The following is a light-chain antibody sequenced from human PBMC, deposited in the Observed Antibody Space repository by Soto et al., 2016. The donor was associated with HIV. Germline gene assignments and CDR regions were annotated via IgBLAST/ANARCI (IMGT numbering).Light chain of an antibody. CDR3: QQSYNLPRT. J-gene: IGKJ1*01. CDR2: KAS. CDR1: QSISSW. V-gene: IGKV1-5*03. Sequence: DIQMTQSPSTLSASVGDRVTITCRASQSISSWLAWYQQKPGKAPKLLIYKASSLESGVPSRFSGSGSGTEFTLTIDSLQPEDFATYYCQQSYNLPRTFGQGTMVEIK.